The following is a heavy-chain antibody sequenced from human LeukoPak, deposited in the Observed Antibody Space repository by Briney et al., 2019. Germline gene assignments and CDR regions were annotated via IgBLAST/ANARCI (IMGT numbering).Heavy chain of an antibody. CDR2: IYYSGST. V-gene: IGHV4-31*03. CDR1: GGSISSGGYY. CDR3: ARDLAAAGTFDY. D-gene: IGHD6-13*01. Sequence: PSQTLSLTCTVSGGSISSGGYYWSWIPQHPGKGLEWIGYIYYSGSTYYNPSLKSRVTISVDTSKNQFSLKLSSVTAADTAVYYCARDLAAAGTFDYWGQGTLVTVSS. J-gene: IGHJ4*02.